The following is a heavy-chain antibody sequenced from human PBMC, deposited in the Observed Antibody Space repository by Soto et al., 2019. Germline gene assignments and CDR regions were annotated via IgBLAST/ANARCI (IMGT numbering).Heavy chain of an antibody. D-gene: IGHD3-9*01. CDR1: GFTFTDYY. J-gene: IGHJ5*01. V-gene: IGHV3-11*01. CDR3: ARERAPDIRFDS. Sequence: QVQLVESGGGVVKPGGSLRLSWAASGFTFTDYYMSWIRQIPGKGLEWISYISVRGDVIHYIHSVKGRFTISRDNAKNAVFLQMHSLRVEDSAMYYCARERAPDIRFDSWGQGILVTVSS. CDR2: ISVRGDVI.